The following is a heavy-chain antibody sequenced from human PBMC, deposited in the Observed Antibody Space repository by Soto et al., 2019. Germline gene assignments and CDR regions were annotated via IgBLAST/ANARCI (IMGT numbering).Heavy chain of an antibody. CDR1: GFTFSSYA. D-gene: IGHD1-1*01. CDR3: ARDPRAYAGTIWADYYYAMDV. V-gene: IGHV3-30-3*01. J-gene: IGHJ6*02. CDR2: ISYDGSNK. Sequence: PGGSLRLSCAASGFTFSSYAMHWVRQAPGKGLEWVAVISYDGSNKYYADSVKSRFTISRDNSKNTRYLQVNSLRTDDTAVYYFARDPRAYAGTIWADYYYAMDVWGHGTTVTV.